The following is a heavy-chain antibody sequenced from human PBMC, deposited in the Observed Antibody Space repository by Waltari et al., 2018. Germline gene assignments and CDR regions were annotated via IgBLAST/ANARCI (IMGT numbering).Heavy chain of an antibody. CDR2: IIPILGIA. V-gene: IGHV1-69*04. D-gene: IGHD1-26*01. Sequence: QVQLVQSGAEVKKPGSSVKVSCKASGGTFSSYAISWVRQAPGQGLEWMGGIIPILGIANDAQKFQGRVTITADESTSTAYMELSSLRSEDTAVYYCATRFNSIVGASVGAFDIWGQGTMVTVSS. CDR3: ATRFNSIVGASVGAFDI. CDR1: GGTFSSYA. J-gene: IGHJ3*02.